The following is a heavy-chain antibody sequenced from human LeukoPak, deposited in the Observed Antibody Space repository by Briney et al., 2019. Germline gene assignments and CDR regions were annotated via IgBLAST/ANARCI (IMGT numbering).Heavy chain of an antibody. V-gene: IGHV4-39*01. CDR1: GVSISSSNSY. CDR3: ARQTGSGLFILP. J-gene: IGHJ4*02. Sequence: SETLSLTCTVSGVSISSSNSYGGWIRQPPGKGLEWIGSICYSGNTCYNASLKSQVSISIDTSKNQFSLKLTSVTAADTAVYYCARQTGSGLFILPGGQGTLVTVSS. D-gene: IGHD3/OR15-3a*01. CDR2: ICYSGNT.